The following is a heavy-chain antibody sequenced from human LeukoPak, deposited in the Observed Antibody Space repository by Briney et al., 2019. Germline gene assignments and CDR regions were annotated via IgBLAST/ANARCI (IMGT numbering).Heavy chain of an antibody. CDR2: IYYSGST. V-gene: IGHV4-31*03. Sequence: SETLSLTCTVSGGSISSGGYYWSWIRQHPGKGLEWIGYIYYSGSTYYNPSLKSRVTISVDTSKNQFSLKLSSVTAADTAVYYCASDLRDYYYGMDVWGQGTTVTVSS. J-gene: IGHJ6*02. CDR1: GGSISSGGYY. CDR3: ASDLRDYYYGMDV.